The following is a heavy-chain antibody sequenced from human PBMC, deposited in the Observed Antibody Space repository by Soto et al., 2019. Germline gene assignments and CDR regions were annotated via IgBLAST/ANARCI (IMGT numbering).Heavy chain of an antibody. CDR3: ARDRTKINFVGPVDY. V-gene: IGHV1-18*01. J-gene: IGHJ4*02. Sequence: QVQLVQSGAEVKKPGASVKVSCKASGYTFTSYGISWVRQAPGQGLQWMGWISAYNGNTNYAQKLQGRVTMTTDTSTSTAYMELRSLRSDDTAVYYCARDRTKINFVGPVDYWGQGTLVTVSS. D-gene: IGHD2-21*01. CDR1: GYTFTSYG. CDR2: ISAYNGNT.